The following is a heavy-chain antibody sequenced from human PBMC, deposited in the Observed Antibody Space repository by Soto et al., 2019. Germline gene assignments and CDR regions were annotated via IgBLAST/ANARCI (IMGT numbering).Heavy chain of an antibody. CDR2: IIPIFGTA. Sequence: ASVKVSCKASGGTFSSYAISWVRQAPGQGLEWMGGIIPIFGTANYAQKFQGRVTITADESTSTAYMELSSLRSEDTAVYYCARVVPAALSDYGMDVWGQGTTVTVS. V-gene: IGHV1-69*13. J-gene: IGHJ6*02. CDR3: ARVVPAALSDYGMDV. D-gene: IGHD2-2*01. CDR1: GGTFSSYA.